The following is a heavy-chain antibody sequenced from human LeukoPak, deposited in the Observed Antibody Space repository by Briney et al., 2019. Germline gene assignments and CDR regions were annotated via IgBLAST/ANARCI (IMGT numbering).Heavy chain of an antibody. CDR2: IYPGDSDT. V-gene: IGHV5-51*01. CDR3: ARLGYCSGGSCYSSRVGAFDS. Sequence: GESLKISCKGSGYRFTSYWIGWVRQIPGKGLEWMGIIYPGDSDTRYSPSFQGQVTISADKSISTAYLQWSSLKASDTARYYCARLGYCSGGSCYSSRVGAFDSWGQGTMVTVSS. CDR1: GYRFTSYW. J-gene: IGHJ3*02. D-gene: IGHD2-15*01.